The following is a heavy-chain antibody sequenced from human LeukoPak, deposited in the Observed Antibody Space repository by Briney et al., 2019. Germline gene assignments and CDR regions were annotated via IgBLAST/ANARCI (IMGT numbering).Heavy chain of an antibody. CDR1: GFTLTYYT. D-gene: IGHD1-26*01. Sequence: PGGSLRLSCGTSGFTLTYYTMNWVRQAPGKGLEWLSSISGDSNHIYYAESVKGRFTIARNNADNSLFLHTYSLTAEDTAIYYCARVVRGSSLDYWGQGTLVTVSS. J-gene: IGHJ4*02. CDR3: ARVVRGSSLDY. CDR2: ISGDSNHI. V-gene: IGHV3-21*06.